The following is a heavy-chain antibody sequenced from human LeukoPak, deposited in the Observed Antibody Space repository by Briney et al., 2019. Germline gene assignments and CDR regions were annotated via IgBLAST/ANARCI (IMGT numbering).Heavy chain of an antibody. J-gene: IGHJ3*02. CDR1: GYSFTSYW. Sequence: GASLKISCQGSGYSFTSYWIGWVRQLPGKGLEWMGIIYPGDSDTRYSPSFQGQVTISADKSISTAYLQWSSLKASDTAMYYCAREYYYGSGSYPDAFDIWGQGTMVTVSS. CDR2: IYPGDSDT. CDR3: AREYYYGSGSYPDAFDI. D-gene: IGHD3-10*01. V-gene: IGHV5-51*01.